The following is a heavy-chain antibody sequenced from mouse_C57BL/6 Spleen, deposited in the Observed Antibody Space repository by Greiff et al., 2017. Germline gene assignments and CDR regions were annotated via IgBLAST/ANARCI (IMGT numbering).Heavy chain of an antibody. D-gene: IGHD1-1*01. V-gene: IGHV1-9*01. CDR1: GYTFTGYW. CDR3: ERGPCYYGNREGYFGY. J-gene: IGHJ2*01. Sequence: QVQLQQSGAELMKPGASVKLSCKASGYTFTGYWIEWVKQRPGHGLAWIGEIFPGSGSTNYNEKFKGKATFTVDTSSNTAYMQLSRLTSEDAAIYDCERGPCYYGNREGYFGYWGQGTTLTVSS. CDR2: IFPGSGST.